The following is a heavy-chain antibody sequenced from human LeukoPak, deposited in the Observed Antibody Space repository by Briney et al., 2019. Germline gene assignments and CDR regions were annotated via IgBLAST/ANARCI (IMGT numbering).Heavy chain of an antibody. J-gene: IGHJ4*02. V-gene: IGHV3-11*01. Sequence: PGGSLSLSCAASGFTFSDYYMSWIRQAPGKGLEWVSYISSSGSTIYYADSVKGRFTISRDNAKNSLYLQMNSLRAEDTAVYYCASELVSSSSALSFDYWGQGTLVTVSS. D-gene: IGHD6-6*01. CDR1: GFTFSDYY. CDR2: ISSSGSTI. CDR3: ASELVSSSSALSFDY.